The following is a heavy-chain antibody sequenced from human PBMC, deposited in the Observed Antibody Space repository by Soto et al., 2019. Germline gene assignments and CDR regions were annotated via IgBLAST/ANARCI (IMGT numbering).Heavy chain of an antibody. V-gene: IGHV1-46*01. D-gene: IGHD3-3*01. J-gene: IGHJ5*02. CDR3: ARDAPAHYDFWSGYGRMYNWFDP. CDR2: INPSGGST. Sequence: ASVKVSCKASGYTFTSYYMHWVRQAPGQGLEWMGIINPSGGSTSYAQKFQGRVTMTRDTSTSTVYMELSSLRSEDTAVYYCARDAPAHYDFWSGYGRMYNWFDPWGQGTLVTVS. CDR1: GYTFTSYY.